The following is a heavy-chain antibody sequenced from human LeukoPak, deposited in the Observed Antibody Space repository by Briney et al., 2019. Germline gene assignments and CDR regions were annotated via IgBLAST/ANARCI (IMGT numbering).Heavy chain of an antibody. CDR3: ARDSSSWYGGDFDY. CDR2: ISYDGSNK. J-gene: IGHJ4*02. CDR1: GFTFGTYA. D-gene: IGHD6-13*01. V-gene: IGHV3-30-3*01. Sequence: GGSLRLSCAASGFTFGTYAMHWVRQAPGKGLEWVAVISYDGSNKYYADSVKGRFTISRDNSKNTLYLQMNSLRAEDTAVYYCARDSSSWYGGDFDYWGQGTLVTVSS.